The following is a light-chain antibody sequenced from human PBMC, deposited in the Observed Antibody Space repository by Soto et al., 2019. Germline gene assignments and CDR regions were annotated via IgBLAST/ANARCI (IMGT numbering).Light chain of an antibody. CDR1: QSVSSSY. V-gene: IGKV3-20*01. Sequence: EIVLTQSPGTLSLSPGERATLSCRASQSVSSSYLAWYQQKPGQAPRLLIYDASSRATGIPDRFSGSGSGTDFTLTISRLEPEDCALYYCQQYGSSPRTFGQGTKVEIK. CDR3: QQYGSSPRT. CDR2: DAS. J-gene: IGKJ1*01.